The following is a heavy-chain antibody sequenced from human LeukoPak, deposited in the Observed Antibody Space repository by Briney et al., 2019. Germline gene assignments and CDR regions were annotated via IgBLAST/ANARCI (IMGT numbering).Heavy chain of an antibody. CDR1: GHTFTSYW. J-gene: IGHJ4*02. Sequence: GESLKISCEGSGHTFTSYWIAWVRQMPGKGLEWMGIIYPGESDTRYSPSFQGQVTISADTSISTAYLQWSSLKASDTAMYYCARRAYSYDFYFDYWGQGTLVTVSS. CDR2: IYPGESDT. D-gene: IGHD5-18*01. V-gene: IGHV5-51*01. CDR3: ARRAYSYDFYFDY.